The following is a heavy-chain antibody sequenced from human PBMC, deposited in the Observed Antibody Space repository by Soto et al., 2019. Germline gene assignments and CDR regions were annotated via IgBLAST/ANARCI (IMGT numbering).Heavy chain of an antibody. CDR1: GGTFRSYA. V-gene: IGHV1-69*06. Sequence: QVQLVQSGAEVKKPGSSVKVSCKASGGTFRSYAISWVRQAPGQGLEWMGGIIPIFGTANYAQKFQGRVTITADKSTSTAYMELSSLRSEDTAVYYCARATYYYDSSGYNHFDYWGQGTLVTVSS. CDR3: ARATYYYDSSGYNHFDY. CDR2: IIPIFGTA. D-gene: IGHD3-22*01. J-gene: IGHJ4*02.